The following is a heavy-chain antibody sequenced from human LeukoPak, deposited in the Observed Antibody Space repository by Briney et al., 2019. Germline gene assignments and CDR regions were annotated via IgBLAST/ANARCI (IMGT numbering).Heavy chain of an antibody. J-gene: IGHJ4*02. CDR3: ARETDIAAAANYFDY. D-gene: IGHD6-13*01. CDR2: IIPILGIA. Sequence: ASVKVSCKASGGTFSSYAIRWVRQAPGQGLEWMGRIIPILGIANYAQKFQGRVTITADKSTSTAYMELSSLRSEDTAVYYCARETDIAAAANYFDYWGQGTLVTVSS. V-gene: IGHV1-69*04. CDR1: GGTFSSYA.